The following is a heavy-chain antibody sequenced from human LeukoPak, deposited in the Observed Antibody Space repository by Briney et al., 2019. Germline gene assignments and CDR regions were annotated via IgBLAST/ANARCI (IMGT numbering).Heavy chain of an antibody. V-gene: IGHV3-21*01. J-gene: IGHJ3*02. Sequence: GGSLRLSCAASGFTFSSYAMSWVRQAPGKGLEWVSDISSSGSYIDYADSVKGRFTISRDNAKNSLFLQMNSLRAEDTAVYYCARSLIADGAFDIWGQGTMVTVSS. CDR2: ISSSGSYI. CDR1: GFTFSSYA. D-gene: IGHD2-21*01. CDR3: ARSLIADGAFDI.